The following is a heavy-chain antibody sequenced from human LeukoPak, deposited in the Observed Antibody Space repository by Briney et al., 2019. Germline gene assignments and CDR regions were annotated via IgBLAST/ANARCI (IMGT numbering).Heavy chain of an antibody. Sequence: SETLSLTCTVSGGSISSGSYYWSWIRQPAGKGLEWIGRIYTSGSTNYNPSLKSRVTISVDTSKNQFSLKLNSVTAADTAVYYCARARYDSSGYYPVPFDYWGQGTLVTVSS. D-gene: IGHD3-22*01. J-gene: IGHJ4*02. CDR2: IYTSGST. V-gene: IGHV4-61*02. CDR1: GGSISSGSYY. CDR3: ARARYDSSGYYPVPFDY.